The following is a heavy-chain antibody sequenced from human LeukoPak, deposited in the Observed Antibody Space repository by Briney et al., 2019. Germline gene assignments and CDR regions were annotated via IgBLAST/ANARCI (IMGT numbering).Heavy chain of an antibody. CDR3: ARGFAELGADAVWFNP. CDR2: IYYSGST. Sequence: SETLSLTCTVSGGSISSYYWSWIRQPPGKGLEWIGYIYYSGSTNYNPSLKSRVTISVDTSKNQFSLKLSSVTAADTAVYYCARGFAELGADAVWFNPWGQGTLVTVSS. CDR1: GGSISSYY. D-gene: IGHD1-26*01. J-gene: IGHJ5*02. V-gene: IGHV4-59*01.